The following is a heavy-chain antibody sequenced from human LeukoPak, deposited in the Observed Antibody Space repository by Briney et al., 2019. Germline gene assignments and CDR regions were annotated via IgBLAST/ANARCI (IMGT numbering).Heavy chain of an antibody. Sequence: GGSLRLSCAASGFTFSSYAMSWVRQAPGKGLEWVSAISGSGGSTYYAAPVKGRFTISRDDSKNTLYLQMNSLKTEDTAVYYCTSDYYDSSGYYPGYWGQGTLVTVSS. CDR2: ISGSGGST. CDR1: GFTFSSYA. J-gene: IGHJ4*02. D-gene: IGHD3-22*01. V-gene: IGHV3-23*01. CDR3: TSDYYDSSGYYPGY.